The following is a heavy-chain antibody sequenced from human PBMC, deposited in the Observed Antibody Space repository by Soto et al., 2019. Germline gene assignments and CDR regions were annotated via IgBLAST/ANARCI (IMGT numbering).Heavy chain of an antibody. CDR1: GGSISSSSYY. CDR3: ARGTMIGYDAVDL. J-gene: IGHJ3*01. V-gene: IGHV4-39*01. CDR2: IYYSGST. D-gene: IGHD3-22*01. Sequence: SETLSLTCTVSGGSISSSSYYWGWIRQPPGKGLEWIGSIYYSGSTYYNPSLKSRVTISVDTSKNQFSLKLSSVTAADTAVYYCARGTMIGYDAVDLWGQGTMVTVSS.